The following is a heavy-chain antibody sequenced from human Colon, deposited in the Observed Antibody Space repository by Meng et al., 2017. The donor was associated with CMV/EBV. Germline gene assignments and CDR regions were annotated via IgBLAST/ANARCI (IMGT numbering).Heavy chain of an antibody. D-gene: IGHD2-8*01. CDR1: GFTFSTYW. CDR3: ARDMGPNTFDY. V-gene: IGHV3-7*03. CDR2: INRDGSDK. Sequence: GGSLRLSCAASGFTFSTYWMTWVRQAPGKGLEWVANINRDGSDKYYVDSVKGRFTMSRDNAKNSLYLQMNSLRAEDTAVYYCARDMGPNTFDYWGQGTLVTVSS. J-gene: IGHJ4*02.